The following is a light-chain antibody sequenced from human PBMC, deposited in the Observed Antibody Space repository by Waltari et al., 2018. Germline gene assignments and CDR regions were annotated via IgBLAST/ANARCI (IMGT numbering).Light chain of an antibody. CDR2: EAT. V-gene: IGKV1-5*03. CDR3: QRYNSYPIT. J-gene: IGKJ3*01. Sequence: DIQMTQSPSTLSASVGDRVTITCRASQSIGSWLAWYQQKPGNAPKLLIYEATSLESGVPSMFSASGSGTEFTLTISSLQPDDFATYYCQRYNSYPITFGPGTKVDI. CDR1: QSIGSW.